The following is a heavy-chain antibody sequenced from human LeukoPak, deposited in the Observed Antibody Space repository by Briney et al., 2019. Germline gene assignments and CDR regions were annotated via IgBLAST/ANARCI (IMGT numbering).Heavy chain of an antibody. D-gene: IGHD3-10*01. CDR1: GFTFNTYW. J-gene: IGHJ5*02. V-gene: IGHV3-7*01. Sequence: GGSLRPSCAASGFTFNTYWMSWVRQAPGKGLEWVASIKLDGSEKYYVDSVKGRFTISRDNAKNSLYLQMDSLRAEDTAVYYCARMFRSGGWFDPWGQGTLVTVSS. CDR2: IKLDGSEK. CDR3: ARMFRSGGWFDP.